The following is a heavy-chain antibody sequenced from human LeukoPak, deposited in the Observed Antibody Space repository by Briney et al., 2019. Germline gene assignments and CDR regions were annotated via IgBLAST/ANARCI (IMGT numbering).Heavy chain of an antibody. CDR2: VSGTGGST. D-gene: IGHD2-15*01. CDR1: GFTFSSYS. J-gene: IGHJ6*02. CDR3: AKRACSGGTCYGDYYGMDV. Sequence: PGGSLRLSCAASGFTFSSYSMNWVRQAPGKGLEWVSGVSGTGGSTYYADSVKGRFTISRDNSKNMVYLQMNSLRAEDTAVYYCAKRACSGGTCYGDYYGMDVWGQGTTVTVSS. V-gene: IGHV3-23*01.